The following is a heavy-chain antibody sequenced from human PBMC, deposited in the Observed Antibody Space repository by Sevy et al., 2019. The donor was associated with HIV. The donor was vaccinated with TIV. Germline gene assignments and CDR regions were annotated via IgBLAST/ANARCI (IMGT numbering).Heavy chain of an antibody. CDR3: ARDKFLRLGELSLLYY. CDR1: GFTFSSYW. D-gene: IGHD3-16*02. J-gene: IGHJ4*02. CDR2: IKQDGSEK. V-gene: IGHV3-7*03. Sequence: GGSLRLSCAASGFTFSSYWMSWVRQAPGKGLEWVANIKQDGSEKYYVDSVKGRFTISRANAKNSLYLQMNSLRAEDTAVYYCARDKFLRLGELSLLYYWGQGTLVTVSS.